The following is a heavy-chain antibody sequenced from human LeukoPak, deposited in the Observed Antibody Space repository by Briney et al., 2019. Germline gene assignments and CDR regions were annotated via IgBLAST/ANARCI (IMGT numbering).Heavy chain of an antibody. D-gene: IGHD1-26*01. Sequence: PSETLSLTCTVSGGSISSSSYYWGWIRQPPGKGLEWIGSIYYSGSTYYNPSLKSRVTTSVDTSKNQFSLKLSSVTAADTAVYYCARHPRVSLLVFDYWGQGTLVTVSS. J-gene: IGHJ4*02. CDR2: IYYSGST. CDR1: GGSISSSSYY. CDR3: ARHPRVSLLVFDY. V-gene: IGHV4-39*01.